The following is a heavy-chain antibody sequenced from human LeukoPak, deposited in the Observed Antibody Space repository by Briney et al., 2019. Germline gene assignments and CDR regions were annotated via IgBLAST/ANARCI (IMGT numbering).Heavy chain of an antibody. D-gene: IGHD6-19*01. CDR1: GFTFSSYG. J-gene: IGHJ4*02. Sequence: PGGSLRLSCAASGFTFSSYGKYWVRQAPGKGLEWVTFISYDGSNKYYADSVKGRFTISRDNAKNSLYLQVNSLRAEDTALYYCTRGNGWTDYWGQGTLVTVSS. CDR3: TRGNGWTDY. CDR2: ISYDGSNK. V-gene: IGHV3-30*03.